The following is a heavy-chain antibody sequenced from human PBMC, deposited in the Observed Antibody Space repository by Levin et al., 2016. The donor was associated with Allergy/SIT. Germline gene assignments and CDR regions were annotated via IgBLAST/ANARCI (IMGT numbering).Heavy chain of an antibody. Sequence: RQAPGKGLEWVSYISSSSSYTNYADSVKGRFTISRDNAKNSLYLQMNSLRAEDTAVYYCATRKYGGLTELDYWGQGTLVTVSS. CDR2: ISSSSSYT. D-gene: IGHD1-26*01. V-gene: IGHV3-11*06. CDR3: ATRKYGGLTELDY. J-gene: IGHJ4*02.